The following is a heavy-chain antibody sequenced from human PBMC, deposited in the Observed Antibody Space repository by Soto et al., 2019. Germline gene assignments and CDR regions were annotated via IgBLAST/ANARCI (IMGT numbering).Heavy chain of an antibody. CDR3: AKGVVDGNDYYDF. J-gene: IGHJ4*02. D-gene: IGHD3-3*01. CDR1: GFTFSSCA. V-gene: IGHV3-23*01. CDR2: MSGNGGST. Sequence: EVQLLESGGGLVQPGGSLRLSCAASGFTFSSCAMGWVRQAPGKGLEWVSGMSGNGGSTYYADSVKGRFTISRDTSKNTLYLQMDSLGAEDTAIYYCAKGVVDGNDYYDFWGQGTLVTVSS.